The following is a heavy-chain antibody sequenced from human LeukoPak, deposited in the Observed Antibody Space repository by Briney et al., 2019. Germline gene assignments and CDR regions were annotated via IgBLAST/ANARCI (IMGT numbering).Heavy chain of an antibody. Sequence: GGSLRLSCAASGFTFTTYWMHWVRQAPGKGLVWVSRINSDGSSTNYADSVKGRFTISRDNAKNTLYLQMNSLRAEDTAVYYCARAQHGGYERYQYYFDYWGQGTLVTVSS. CDR2: INSDGSST. CDR3: ARAQHGGYERYQYYFDY. CDR1: GFTFTTYW. J-gene: IGHJ4*02. D-gene: IGHD5-12*01. V-gene: IGHV3-74*01.